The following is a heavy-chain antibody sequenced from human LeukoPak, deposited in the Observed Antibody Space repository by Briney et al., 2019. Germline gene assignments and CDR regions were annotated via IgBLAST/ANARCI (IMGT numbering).Heavy chain of an antibody. CDR2: IYTSGST. CDR3: ARSRIVVVPAAILGSWFDP. V-gene: IGHV4-4*09. Sequence: SETLSLTCTVSGGSISSYYWSWIRQPPGKGLEWIGYIYTSGSTNYNPSLKSRVTISVDTSKNQFSLKLSSVTAADTAVYYCARSRIVVVPAAILGSWFDPWGQGTLVTVSS. J-gene: IGHJ5*02. D-gene: IGHD2-2*02. CDR1: GGSISSYY.